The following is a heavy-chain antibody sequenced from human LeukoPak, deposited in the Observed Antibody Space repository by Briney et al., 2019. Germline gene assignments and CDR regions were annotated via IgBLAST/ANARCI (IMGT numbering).Heavy chain of an antibody. CDR2: ISGSGGST. J-gene: IGHJ6*03. CDR3: AKDQEATPRSGLRRYYYYYMDV. Sequence: PGGSLRLSCAASGFTFSSYAMSWVRQAPGKGLEWVSAISGSGGSTYYADSVKGRFTISRDNSKNTLYLQMNSLRAEDTAVYYCAKDQEATPRSGLRRYYYYYMDVWGKGTTVTVSS. D-gene: IGHD4-17*01. V-gene: IGHV3-23*01. CDR1: GFTFSSYA.